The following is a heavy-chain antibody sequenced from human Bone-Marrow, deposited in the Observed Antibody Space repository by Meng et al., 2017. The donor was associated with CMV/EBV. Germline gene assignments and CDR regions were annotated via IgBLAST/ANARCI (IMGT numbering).Heavy chain of an antibody. CDR2: ISSSGSTI. D-gene: IGHD3-3*01. J-gene: IGHJ5*02. CDR3: ARVDEVHTIFGVVTGRHNWFDP. Sequence: GESLKIPCAASGFTLSDHYMSWIRQAPGKGLEWVSYISSSGSTIYYADSVKGRFTISRDNAKNSLYLQMNSLRAEDTAVYYCARVDEVHTIFGVVTGRHNWFDPWGQGTLVTVS. V-gene: IGHV3-11*04. CDR1: GFTLSDHY.